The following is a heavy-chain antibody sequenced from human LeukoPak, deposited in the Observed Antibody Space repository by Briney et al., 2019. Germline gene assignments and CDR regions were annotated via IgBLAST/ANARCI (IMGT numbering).Heavy chain of an antibody. J-gene: IGHJ4*02. D-gene: IGHD6-13*01. CDR2: INAGNGNT. CDR1: GYTFSTYA. V-gene: IGHV1-3*01. CDR3: ARVDSKDTDY. Sequence: GASVKVSCKASGYTFSTYAMHWVRQAPGQRLEWMGWINAGNGNTKYSQKFQGRVILTSDTSASTAYMELSSLRSEDTAVYYCARVDSKDTDYWGQGTLVTVSS.